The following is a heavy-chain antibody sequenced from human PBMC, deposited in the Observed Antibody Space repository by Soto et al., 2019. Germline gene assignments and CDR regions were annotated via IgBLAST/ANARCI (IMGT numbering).Heavy chain of an antibody. CDR2: IKSKIDGGTT. J-gene: IGHJ4*02. D-gene: IGHD6-13*01. CDR3: TTEHSS. Sequence: PGGSMRLSCAACGFTLSDAWMSGVRQAPGKGLEWVGRIKSKIDGGTTDYAGPVKGRFSISRDDSKNTLYLQMNSLKTEDTAVYYCTTEHSSWGQGTLVTVSS. V-gene: IGHV3-15*01. CDR1: GFTLSDAW.